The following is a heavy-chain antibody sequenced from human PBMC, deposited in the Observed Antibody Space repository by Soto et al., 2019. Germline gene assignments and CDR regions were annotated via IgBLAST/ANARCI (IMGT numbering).Heavy chain of an antibody. J-gene: IGHJ4*02. CDR2: SYYSGST. Sequence: SETLSLTCTVSGGSISSYYWSWIRQHPGRGLEWIGYSYYSGSTYYNPSLKSRVTISVDTSKNQFSLNLSTVTAADTAVYYCGSNKNRSVNYSTDYGAQETLVPVPS. D-gene: IGHD3-22*01. CDR1: GGSISSYY. V-gene: IGHV4-59*06. CDR3: GSNKNRSVNYSTDY.